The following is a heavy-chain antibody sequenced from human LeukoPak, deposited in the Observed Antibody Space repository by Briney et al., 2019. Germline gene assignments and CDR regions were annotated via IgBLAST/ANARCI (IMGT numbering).Heavy chain of an antibody. D-gene: IGHD4-17*01. CDR2: ISSSSNYI. CDR3: ARESLGSVDPRGYSTTVSQDV. CDR1: GFSFSSYS. Sequence: GGSLRLSCAASGFSFSSYSMKWVRQAPGKGLEWVSSISSSSNYIYYADSVKGRFTISRDTSKNTLYLQMHSLRAEDTATYYCARESLGSVDPRGYSTTVSQDVWGKGTTVTISS. V-gene: IGHV3-21*04. J-gene: IGHJ6*04.